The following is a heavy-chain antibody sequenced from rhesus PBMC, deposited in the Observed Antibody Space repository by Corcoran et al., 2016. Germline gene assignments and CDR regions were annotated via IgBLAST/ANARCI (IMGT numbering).Heavy chain of an antibody. J-gene: IGHJ4*01. V-gene: IGHV4-127*01. CDR3: ARVGDSYSYFDY. CDR1: GYSLIRGSG. Sequence: QVQLQAAGPGLVTPSETLSLTCDVSGYSLIRGSGWGGVRQPPAKGLEWFGQIYGGSGITYYNPALKSRVTGSKDTAKNQLSLKLSAVTAADTAVYYCARVGDSYSYFDYWGQGVLVTGSS. D-gene: IGHD5-12*01. CDR2: IYGGSGIT.